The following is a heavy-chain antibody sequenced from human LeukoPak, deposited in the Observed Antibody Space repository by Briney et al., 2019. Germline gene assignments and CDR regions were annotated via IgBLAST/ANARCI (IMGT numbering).Heavy chain of an antibody. Sequence: SETLSLTCTVSGGSISSSSYYWGWIRQPPGKGLEWIGSIYYSGSTYYNPSLKSRVTISVDTSKNQFSLKLSSVTAADTAVYYCARVMGATTIYYYYYMDVWGKGTTVTVSS. J-gene: IGHJ6*03. V-gene: IGHV4-39*07. D-gene: IGHD1-26*01. CDR3: ARVMGATTIYYYYYMDV. CDR2: IYYSGST. CDR1: GGSISSSSYY.